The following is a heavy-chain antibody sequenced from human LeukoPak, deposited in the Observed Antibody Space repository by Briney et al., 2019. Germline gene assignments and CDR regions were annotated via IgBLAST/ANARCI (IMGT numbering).Heavy chain of an antibody. J-gene: IGHJ5*02. Sequence: GGSLRLSCAASGFTFTSYWMNWVRQAPGKGLEWVGNIKPDGSQTYYVDSVKGRFTISRNNAKNSVSLQLNSLRAEDTAVYFCVRSIDAWGQGTLVTVSS. CDR1: GFTFTSYW. V-gene: IGHV3-7*03. CDR3: VRSIDA. D-gene: IGHD3-3*01. CDR2: IKPDGSQT.